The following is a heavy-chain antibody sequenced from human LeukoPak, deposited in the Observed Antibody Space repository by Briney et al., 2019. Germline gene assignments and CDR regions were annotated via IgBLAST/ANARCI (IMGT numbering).Heavy chain of an antibody. J-gene: IGHJ4*02. CDR1: GYTFTSYY. CDR2: INPNGGST. D-gene: IGHD2-15*01. CDR3: ARESLGCSGGSCYYDY. Sequence: ASVKVSCKASGYTFTSYYMHWVRQAPGQGLEWMGIINPNGGSTSYAQKFQGRVTMTRDMSTSTVYMELSSLRSEDTAVYYCARESLGCSGGSCYYDYWGQGTLVTVSS. V-gene: IGHV1-46*01.